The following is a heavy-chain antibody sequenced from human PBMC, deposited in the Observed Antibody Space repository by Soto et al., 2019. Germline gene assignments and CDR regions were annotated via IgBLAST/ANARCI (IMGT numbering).Heavy chain of an antibody. Sequence: QVQLHESGPGLVKPSQTLSLTCTVSGGSISSGDYYWSWILQPPGKGLVWIGYIYYSGSTYYNPSLTSRVTISVDTSKNQGSLKLSSMTAANTAVYYCARVDYYGSGSLHCDYWGQGTLVTVSS. J-gene: IGHJ4*02. CDR3: ARVDYYGSGSLHCDY. CDR1: GGSISSGDYY. V-gene: IGHV4-30-4*01. CDR2: IYYSGST. D-gene: IGHD3-10*01.